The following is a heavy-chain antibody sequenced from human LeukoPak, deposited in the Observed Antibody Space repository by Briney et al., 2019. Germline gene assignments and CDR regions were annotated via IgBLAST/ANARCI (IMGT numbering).Heavy chain of an antibody. CDR2: VHLDGRT. CDR1: GGSIGYYY. J-gene: IGHJ4*02. D-gene: IGHD3-3*01. CDR3: AREGGFYRPLDY. Sequence: SETLSLTCTLSGGSIGYYYWSWIRQPPGKGLEWIGEVHLDGRTNYNPSLESRLTMSVDFSENHISLKLTSVTAADTAVYYCAREGGFYRPLDYSGQGTLVTVSS. V-gene: IGHV4-59*12.